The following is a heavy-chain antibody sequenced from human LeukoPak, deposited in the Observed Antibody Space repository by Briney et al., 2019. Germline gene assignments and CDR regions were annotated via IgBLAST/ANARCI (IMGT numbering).Heavy chain of an antibody. J-gene: IGHJ4*02. CDR3: VREEAVALKHFDL. V-gene: IGHV1-46*01. CDR2: MRPTDAYT. CDR1: GFSLTNNY. D-gene: IGHD6-19*01. Sequence: ASVKVSCKAFGFSLTNNYMHWVRQAPGQGLKWMGYMRPTDAYTGYAPKFQGRVTVTRDTSTNTLYMELSSLGSDDTAVYYCVREEAVALKHFDLWGQGTLLTVSS.